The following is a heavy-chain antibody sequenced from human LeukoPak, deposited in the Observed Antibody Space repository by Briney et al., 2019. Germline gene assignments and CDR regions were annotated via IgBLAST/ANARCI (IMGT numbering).Heavy chain of an antibody. D-gene: IGHD5-18*01. CDR2: IKQDGSEK. CDR3: ARDTAGDY. J-gene: IGHJ4*02. V-gene: IGHV3-7*01. Sequence: QPGGSLRLSCVASGFTFSSYWMSWVHQAPGKGLEWVANIKQDGSEKFYVDSVKGRFTISRDNANNSLYLQMSSLRAEDTAVYYCARDTAGDYWGQGTLVTVSS. CDR1: GFTFSSYW.